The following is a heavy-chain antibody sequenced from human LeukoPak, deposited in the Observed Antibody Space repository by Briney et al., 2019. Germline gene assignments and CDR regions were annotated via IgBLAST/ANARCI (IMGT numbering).Heavy chain of an antibody. CDR1: GGTFSSYA. D-gene: IGHD3-22*01. CDR3: ARGRKHYYESSGVPYYGMDV. Sequence: ASVKVSCKASGGTFSSYAISWVRQAPGQGLEWLGRIIPILGIADYAQKFQGRVTITAYKSTSTAYMEMSSLRSEDTAVYYCARGRKHYYESSGVPYYGMDVWGQGTTVTVSS. CDR2: IIPILGIA. J-gene: IGHJ6*02. V-gene: IGHV1-69*04.